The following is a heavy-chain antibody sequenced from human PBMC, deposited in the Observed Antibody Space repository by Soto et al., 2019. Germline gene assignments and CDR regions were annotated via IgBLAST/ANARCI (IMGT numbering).Heavy chain of an antibody. CDR3: ASSPDFWSGYQII. CDR2: ISGSGGST. J-gene: IGHJ4*02. Sequence: SLRLSCAASGFTFSSYAMSWVRQAPGKGLEWVSAISGSGGSTYYADSVKGRFTISRDNSKNTLYLQMNSLRAEDTAVYYCASSPDFWSGYQIIWGQGTLVTVSS. D-gene: IGHD3-3*01. CDR1: GFTFSSYA. V-gene: IGHV3-23*01.